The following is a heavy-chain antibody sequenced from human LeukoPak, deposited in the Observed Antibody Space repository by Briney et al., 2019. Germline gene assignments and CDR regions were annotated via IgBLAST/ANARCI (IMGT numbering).Heavy chain of an antibody. D-gene: IGHD6-13*01. V-gene: IGHV4-30-2*01. Sequence: SETLSLTCTVSGGSISSGGYYWSWIRQPPGKGLEWIGYIYHSGSTYYNPSLKSRVTISVDRSKNQFSLKLSSVTAADTAVYYCARGGIAAAGTGYYYYYMDVWGKGTTVTVSS. J-gene: IGHJ6*03. CDR2: IYHSGST. CDR1: GGSISSGGYY. CDR3: ARGGIAAAGTGYYYYYMDV.